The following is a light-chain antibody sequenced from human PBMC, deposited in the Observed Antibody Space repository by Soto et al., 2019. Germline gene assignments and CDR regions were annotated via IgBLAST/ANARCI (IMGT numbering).Light chain of an antibody. CDR2: IAS. CDR3: QQLDSMPIT. V-gene: IGKV1-9*01. CDR1: QGIRSY. J-gene: IGKJ5*01. Sequence: IQLTQSPSSLSASVGDRVAITCRASQGIRSYLAWYQQKPGEAPKLLISIASILQIGVPSLFIGSGSGTAFVLTCSSLQPEDSATYYCQQLDSMPITFGQGTRLE.